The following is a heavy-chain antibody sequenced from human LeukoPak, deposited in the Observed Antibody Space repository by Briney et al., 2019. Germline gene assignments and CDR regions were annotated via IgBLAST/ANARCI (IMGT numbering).Heavy chain of an antibody. CDR3: ARGSSSSGASDY. CDR2: IIPIFGTA. Sequence: GASVKVSCKASGGTLSSYAISWVRQAPGQGLEWMGGIIPIFGTANYAQKFQGRVTITADESTSTAYMELSSLRSEDTAVYYCARGSSSSGASDYWGQGTLVTVSS. V-gene: IGHV1-69*01. D-gene: IGHD6-6*01. J-gene: IGHJ4*02. CDR1: GGTLSSYA.